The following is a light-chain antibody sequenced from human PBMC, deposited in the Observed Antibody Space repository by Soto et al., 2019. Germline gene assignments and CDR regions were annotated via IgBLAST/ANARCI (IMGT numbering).Light chain of an antibody. CDR1: SSDAGGFDD. V-gene: IGLV2-14*01. CDR3: RSYTRSTTLE. CDR2: EVS. Sequence: QSALTQPASVSGSPGQSITISCTGTSSDAGGFDDVSWYQQYPGEAPKVIIFEVSNRPSGVSNRFSGSKSGNTASLTISGRQAEDEADYYCRSYTRSTTLEFGGGTQVTVL. J-gene: IGLJ2*01.